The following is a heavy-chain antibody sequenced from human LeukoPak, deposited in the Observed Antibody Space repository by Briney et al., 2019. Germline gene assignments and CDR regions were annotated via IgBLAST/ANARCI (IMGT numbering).Heavy chain of an antibody. CDR2: INPDASEK. J-gene: IGHJ4*02. Sequence: GGSLRLSCSPSGFTFSSYWMSWVRQAPGKGLEWVAHINPDASEKNFVDSVKGRFTISRDNSENTLYLQMNSLRAEDTAVYYCARGSLGTAMVHDCWGQGTLVTVSS. CDR1: GFTFSSYW. CDR3: ARGSLGTAMVHDC. D-gene: IGHD5-18*01. V-gene: IGHV3-7*03.